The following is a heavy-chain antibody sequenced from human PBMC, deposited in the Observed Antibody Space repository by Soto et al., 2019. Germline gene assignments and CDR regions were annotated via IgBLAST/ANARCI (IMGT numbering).Heavy chain of an antibody. J-gene: IGHJ1*01. CDR1: GVSITSYF. V-gene: IGHV4-59*01. Sequence: PYETLSLTCTVSGVSITSYFWSWIRQTPGKGLHWIGSISFSGATYSNPSLKGRAALSVDTSENHLSLTRNPVTSADTAVYFCARGGRDAYKRYFRFFQ. CDR2: ISFSGAT. D-gene: IGHD3-9*01. CDR3: ARGGRDAYKRYFRFFQ.